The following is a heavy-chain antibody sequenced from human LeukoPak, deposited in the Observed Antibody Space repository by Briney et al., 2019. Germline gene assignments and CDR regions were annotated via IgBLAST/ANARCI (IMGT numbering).Heavy chain of an antibody. D-gene: IGHD6-19*01. Sequence: SSETLSLTCTVSGGSISSSSYYWGWIRQPPGKGLEWIGSIYYSGSTYYNPSLKSRVTISVDTSKNQFSLKLSSVTAADTAVYYCARTAQWLPINWFDPWGQGTLVTVSS. CDR3: ARTAQWLPINWFDP. V-gene: IGHV4-39*01. CDR2: IYYSGST. J-gene: IGHJ5*02. CDR1: GGSISSSSYY.